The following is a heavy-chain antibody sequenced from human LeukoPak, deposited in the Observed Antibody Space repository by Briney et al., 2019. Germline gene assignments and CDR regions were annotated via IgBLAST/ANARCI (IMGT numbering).Heavy chain of an antibody. J-gene: IGHJ4*02. CDR1: GFTFSSYA. Sequence: GGSLRLSCAASGFTFSSYAMSWVRQAPGKGLEWVSAISGSGGSTYYADSVKDRFTISRDNSKNTLYLQMNSLRAEDTAVYYCATSPLAVAEGYWGQGTLVTVSS. V-gene: IGHV3-23*01. D-gene: IGHD6-19*01. CDR3: ATSPLAVAEGY. CDR2: ISGSGGST.